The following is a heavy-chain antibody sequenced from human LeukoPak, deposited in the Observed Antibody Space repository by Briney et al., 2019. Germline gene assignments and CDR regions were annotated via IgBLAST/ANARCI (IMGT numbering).Heavy chain of an antibody. D-gene: IGHD3-10*01. CDR3: ARGEGGRYYYGSGSYYHYYFDY. V-gene: IGHV6-1*01. Sequence: SQTLSLTCALSGDSVSSNSAAWNWIRQSPSRGLEWLGRTYYRSKWYNDYAVSVKSRITINPDTSKNQFFLQLNSVTPEDTAVYYCARGEGGRYYYGSGSYYHYYFDYWGQGTLVTVSS. J-gene: IGHJ4*02. CDR1: GDSVSSNSAA. CDR2: TYYRSKWYN.